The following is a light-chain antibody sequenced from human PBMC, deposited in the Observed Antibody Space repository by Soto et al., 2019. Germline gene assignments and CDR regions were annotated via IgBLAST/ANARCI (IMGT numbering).Light chain of an antibody. V-gene: IGLV1-40*01. CDR2: GNN. CDR3: QSYDNSHRWV. CDR1: SSNIGAGHD. J-gene: IGLJ3*02. Sequence: QSALTQPPSVSGAPGQRVTISCTGSSSNIGAGHDVQWYQQLPGTAPKVLIYGNNNRPSGVPDRFSGSRSGTSASLAISGLQAEDEADYHCQSYDNSHRWVFGGGTKVTVL.